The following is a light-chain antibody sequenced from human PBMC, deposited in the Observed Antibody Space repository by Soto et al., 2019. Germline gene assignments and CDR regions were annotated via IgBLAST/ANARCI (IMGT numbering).Light chain of an antibody. CDR3: QQYNKWRT. V-gene: IGKV3-15*01. J-gene: IGKJ1*01. CDR1: QSIASN. CDR2: GTS. Sequence: EIVMTQSPATLSVSPGESATLSCRASQSIASNLAWYQQRPGQAPRLLIYGTSTRATGIPARFSGSGSGTEFTLTIDSLQPGDFAVYYCQQYNKWRTFGQGTKVDIK.